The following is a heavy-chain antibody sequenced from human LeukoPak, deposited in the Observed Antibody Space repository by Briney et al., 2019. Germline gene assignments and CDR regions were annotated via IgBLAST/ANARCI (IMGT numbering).Heavy chain of an antibody. V-gene: IGHV4-4*07. Sequence: SETLSLACTVSGGSISSYYWSWIRQPAGKGLEWIGRIYTSGSTNYNPSLKSRVTMSLDTSKNQFSLMLSSVTAADTAVYYCARSSRVRTWIHVDPRGQGTLVTVSS. CDR1: GGSISSYY. D-gene: IGHD5-18*01. CDR3: ARSSRVRTWIHVDP. J-gene: IGHJ5*01. CDR2: IYTSGST.